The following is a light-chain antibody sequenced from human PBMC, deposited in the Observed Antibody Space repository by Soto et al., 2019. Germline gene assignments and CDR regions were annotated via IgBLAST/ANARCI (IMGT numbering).Light chain of an antibody. CDR2: AAS. Sequence: IQLTQSPSSLSASVGDRVTITCRASQGISSYLAWYQQKPGKAPKLLIYAASTLQSGVPSRFSGSGSGTDFTLTISSLQPEDFATYYCQQLNSYPFITFGQGTRLGIK. V-gene: IGKV1-9*01. CDR1: QGISSY. CDR3: QQLNSYPFIT. J-gene: IGKJ5*01.